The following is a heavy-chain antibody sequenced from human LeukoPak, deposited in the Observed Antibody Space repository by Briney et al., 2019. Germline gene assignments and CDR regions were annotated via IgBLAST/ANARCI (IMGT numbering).Heavy chain of an antibody. CDR3: ARAAYDILTGYYNVGWYFDL. Sequence: SETLSLTCTVSGGSISSGGYYWSWIRQHPGKVLEWIGYIYYSGSTYYNPSLKSRVTISVDTSKNQFSLKLSSVTAADTAVYYCARAAYDILTGYYNVGWYFDLWGRGTLVTVSS. V-gene: IGHV4-31*03. CDR2: IYYSGST. J-gene: IGHJ2*01. D-gene: IGHD3-9*01. CDR1: GGSISSGGYY.